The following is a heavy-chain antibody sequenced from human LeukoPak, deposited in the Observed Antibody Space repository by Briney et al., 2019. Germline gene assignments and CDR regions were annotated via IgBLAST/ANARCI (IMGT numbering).Heavy chain of an antibody. J-gene: IGHJ3*02. V-gene: IGHV1-18*01. CDR3: ARRSRATYYYDSSGYYYEGFDDAFDI. CDR2: ISAYKGNT. Sequence: ASVKVSCKASGYTFTSYGISWVRQAPGQGLEWMGWISAYKGNTNYPQKLQGRVTMTTDTSTSTAYMELRSLRSDDTAVYYCARRSRATYYYDSSGYYYEGFDDAFDIWGQGTMVTVSS. D-gene: IGHD3-22*01. CDR1: GYTFTSYG.